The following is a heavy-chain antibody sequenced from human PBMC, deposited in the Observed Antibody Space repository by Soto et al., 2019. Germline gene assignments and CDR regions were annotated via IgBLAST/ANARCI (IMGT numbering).Heavy chain of an antibody. D-gene: IGHD6-6*01. Sequence: PGESLKISCKASGYSFTSYWIAWVRQVPGKRLEWMGIIYPGDSDTRYSPSFQGQATISADKSISTAYLQWSSLTASDTAIYYCARQGSIANSRNWLDPWGQGT. CDR2: IYPGDSDT. CDR1: GYSFTSYW. V-gene: IGHV5-51*01. CDR3: ARQGSIANSRNWLDP. J-gene: IGHJ5*02.